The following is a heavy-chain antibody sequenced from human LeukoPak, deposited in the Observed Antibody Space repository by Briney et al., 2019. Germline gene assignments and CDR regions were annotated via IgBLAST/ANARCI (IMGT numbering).Heavy chain of an antibody. CDR3: TRINYG. CDR1: GFTFSSYW. D-gene: IGHD3-16*01. V-gene: IGHV3-74*01. CDR2: INSDGSTT. J-gene: IGHJ4*02. Sequence: PGGSLRLSCAASGFTFSSYWMHWVRQAPGKGLMWVSRINSDGSTTSYADSVKGRFTISRDNAKNTLYPQMNSLRVEDTAVYYCTRINYGWGQGTLVTVSS.